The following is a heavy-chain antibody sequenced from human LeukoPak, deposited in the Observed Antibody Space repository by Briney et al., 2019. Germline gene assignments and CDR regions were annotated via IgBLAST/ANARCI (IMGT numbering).Heavy chain of an antibody. Sequence: SETLSLTCTVSRGSISSYYWSWIRQPAGKGLEWIGRIYTSGSTNYNPSLKSRVTMSVDTSKNQFSLKLSSVTAADTAVYYCAALASYYDISHYYGMDVWGQGTTVTVSS. CDR3: AALASYYDISHYYGMDV. V-gene: IGHV4-4*07. CDR2: IYTSGST. D-gene: IGHD3-9*01. CDR1: RGSISSYY. J-gene: IGHJ6*02.